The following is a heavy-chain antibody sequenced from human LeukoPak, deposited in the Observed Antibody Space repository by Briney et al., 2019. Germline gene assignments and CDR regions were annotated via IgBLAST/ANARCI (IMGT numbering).Heavy chain of an antibody. Sequence: GGSLRLSCAASGSTFSSYAMSWVRQAPGKGLEWVSAISGSGGSTYYADSVKGRFAISRDNSKNTLYLQMNSLRAEDTAVYYCAKRRDIVVVVAARDYFDYWGQGTLVTVSS. CDR3: AKRRDIVVVVAARDYFDY. CDR1: GSTFSSYA. V-gene: IGHV3-23*01. CDR2: ISGSGGST. J-gene: IGHJ4*02. D-gene: IGHD2-15*01.